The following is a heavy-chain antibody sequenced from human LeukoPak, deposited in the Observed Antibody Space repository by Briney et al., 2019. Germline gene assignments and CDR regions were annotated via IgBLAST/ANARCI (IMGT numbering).Heavy chain of an antibody. CDR2: ISYDGSNK. CDR1: GFTFSSYG. V-gene: IGHV3-30*03. Sequence: GGSLRLSCAASGFTFSSYGMHWVRQAPGKGLEWVAVISYDGSNKYYADSVKGRFTISRDNSKNTLYLQMNSLRAEDTAVYYCARYGVECSGGSCYYYYGMDVWGQGTTVTVSS. CDR3: ARYGVECSGGSCYYYYGMDV. D-gene: IGHD2-15*01. J-gene: IGHJ6*02.